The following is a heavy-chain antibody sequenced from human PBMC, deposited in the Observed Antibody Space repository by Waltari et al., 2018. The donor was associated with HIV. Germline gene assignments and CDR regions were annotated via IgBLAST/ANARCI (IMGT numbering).Heavy chain of an antibody. V-gene: IGHV4-34*01. CDR1: GGSFSGYY. CDR2: INHSGST. D-gene: IGHD3-10*01. J-gene: IGHJ5*02. Sequence: QVQLQQWGAGLLKPSETLSLTCAVYGGSFSGYYWSWIRQPPGKGLEWIGEINHSGSTNYNPSLKSRVTISVDTSKNQFSLKLSSVTAADTAVYYCARGPDIALLWFGLFDPWGQGTLVTVSS. CDR3: ARGPDIALLWFGLFDP.